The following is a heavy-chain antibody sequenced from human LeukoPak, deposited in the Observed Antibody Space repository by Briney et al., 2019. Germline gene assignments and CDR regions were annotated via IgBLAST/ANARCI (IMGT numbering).Heavy chain of an antibody. CDR1: GYSISNGYY. Sequence: HPSETLSLTCTVSGYSISNGYYWGWIRQPPGKGLEWVGSIYHSGSTYYNPSLKSRVTISVDTSKNQFSLKLSSVTAADTAVYYCARGRVAGTGDYFDYWGQGTLVTVSS. V-gene: IGHV4-38-2*02. CDR3: ARGRVAGTGDYFDY. D-gene: IGHD6-19*01. J-gene: IGHJ4*02. CDR2: IYHSGST.